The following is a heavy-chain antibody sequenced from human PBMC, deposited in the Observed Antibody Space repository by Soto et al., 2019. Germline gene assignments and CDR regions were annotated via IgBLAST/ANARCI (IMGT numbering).Heavy chain of an antibody. CDR3: ARLRRDWGDAFDL. Sequence: QVQLVQSGADVKKPGSSVRVSCKTSGGPFGNSAISWVRQAPAQRLEWIGEIIPVFDKANYAQNFQGRLTITADDSTATVFMQLSSLRSEDTAVCFCARLRRDWGDAFDLWGQGTLVTVSS. D-gene: IGHD3-16*01. CDR1: GGPFGNSA. V-gene: IGHV1-69*01. J-gene: IGHJ3*01. CDR2: IIPVFDKA.